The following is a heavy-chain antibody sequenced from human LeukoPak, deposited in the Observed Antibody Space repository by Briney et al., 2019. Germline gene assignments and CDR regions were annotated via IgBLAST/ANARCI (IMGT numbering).Heavy chain of an antibody. CDR3: ARGGGKWELLFVY. J-gene: IGHJ4*02. Sequence: SETLSLTCTLSGGSISSYYWSWIRQPPGKGLEWIGYIYYSGSTNYNPSLKSRVTISVDTSKNQFSLKLSSVTAADTAVYYCARGGGKWELLFVYWGQGTLVTVSS. CDR2: IYYSGST. V-gene: IGHV4-59*01. CDR1: GGSISSYY. D-gene: IGHD1-26*01.